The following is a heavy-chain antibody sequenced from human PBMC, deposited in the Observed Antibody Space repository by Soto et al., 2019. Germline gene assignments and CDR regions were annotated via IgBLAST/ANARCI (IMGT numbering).Heavy chain of an antibody. V-gene: IGHV1-69*06. D-gene: IGHD3-22*01. Sequence: QVQLVQSGAEVKKPGSSVKLSCKASGDSFNTFAVTWVRQAPGQGLEWMGGIIPNFDTPNYAQKFQGRVTIIAGKSTSTPYMELCSLSSEDTAVDDCARPYYDSSGYYLWYFEYWGQGTLVTVSS. J-gene: IGHJ4*02. CDR2: IIPNFDTP. CDR1: GDSFNTFA. CDR3: ARPYYDSSGYYLWYFEY.